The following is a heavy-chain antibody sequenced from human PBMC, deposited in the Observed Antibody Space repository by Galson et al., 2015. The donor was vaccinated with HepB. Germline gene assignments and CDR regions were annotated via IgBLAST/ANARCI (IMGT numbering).Heavy chain of an antibody. D-gene: IGHD3-22*01. CDR2: ISSSSSTI. CDR3: ASLDSSGSRNWFDP. V-gene: IGHV3-48*01. CDR1: GFTFSSYA. Sequence: SLRLSCAASGFTFSSYAMHWVRQAPGKGLEWVSYISSSSSTIYYADSVKGRFTISRDNAKNSLYLQMNSLRAEDTAVYYCASLDSSGSRNWFDPWGQGTLVTVSS. J-gene: IGHJ5*02.